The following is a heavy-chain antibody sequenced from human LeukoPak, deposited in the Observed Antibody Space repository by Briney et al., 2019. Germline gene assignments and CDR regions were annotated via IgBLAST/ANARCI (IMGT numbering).Heavy chain of an antibody. CDR2: IKQDGSEK. J-gene: IGHJ4*02. Sequence: PGGSLRLSCAASGFTLSSYWMSWVRQAPGKGLEWVANIKQDGSEKYYVDSVKGRFTISRDNAKSSLYLQMNSLRAEDTAVYYCARDARTTGALDYWGQGTLVTVSS. CDR3: ARDARTTGALDY. CDR1: GFTLSSYW. D-gene: IGHD1-1*01. V-gene: IGHV3-7*01.